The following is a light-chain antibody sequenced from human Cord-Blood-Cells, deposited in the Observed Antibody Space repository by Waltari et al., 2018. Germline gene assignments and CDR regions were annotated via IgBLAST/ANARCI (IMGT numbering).Light chain of an antibody. CDR3: QQYDNLPRT. Sequence: DIQMTQSPSSLSASVGDRVTITCQASQDISNYLNWYQQKPGKAPKLLIYDASNLETVVTSRFSGSGSGTDSTFTISSLQPEDIATYYCQQYDNLPRTFGQGTKVEIK. V-gene: IGKV1-33*01. CDR2: DAS. J-gene: IGKJ1*01. CDR1: QDISNY.